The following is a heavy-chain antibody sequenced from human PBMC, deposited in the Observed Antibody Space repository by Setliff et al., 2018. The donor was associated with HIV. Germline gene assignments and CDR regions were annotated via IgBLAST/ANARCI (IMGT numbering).Heavy chain of an antibody. Sequence: SLKISCAASGFTFSDYYMSWIRQAPGKGLEWVSGISGNGDSTYYANSVKGRFTISRDNAKNTLYLQMNSLRAEDTGVYYCHSGYDTEEQSYFDYWGQGTLVTVSS. V-gene: IGHV3-11*04. CDR3: HSGYDTEEQSYFDY. CDR1: GFTFSDYY. J-gene: IGHJ4*02. D-gene: IGHD5-12*01. CDR2: ISGNGDST.